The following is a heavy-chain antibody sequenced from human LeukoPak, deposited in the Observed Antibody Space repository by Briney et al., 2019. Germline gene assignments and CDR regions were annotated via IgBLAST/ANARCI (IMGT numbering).Heavy chain of an antibody. CDR3: AKTKGYPYYFDY. CDR1: GFTFSSYA. D-gene: IGHD6-13*01. J-gene: IGHJ4*02. V-gene: IGHV3-23*01. CDR2: ISGSGGST. Sequence: GGSLRLSCAASGFTFSSYAMSWVRQAPGKGLEWVSAISGSGGSTYYADSVKGRFTISRDNSKNTLYQQMNSPRAEDTAVYYCAKTKGYPYYFDYWGQGTLVTVSS.